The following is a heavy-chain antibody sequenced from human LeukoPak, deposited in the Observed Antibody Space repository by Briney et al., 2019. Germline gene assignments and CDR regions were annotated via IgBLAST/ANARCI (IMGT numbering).Heavy chain of an antibody. D-gene: IGHD2-15*01. CDR2: IYSGGST. CDR3: ARDYRYCSGGSCYYYFDY. J-gene: IGHJ4*02. V-gene: IGHV3-66*01. Sequence: GGCLRLSCAASGFTVSSNYMSWVRQAPGKGLEWVSVIYSGGSTYYADSVKGRFTISRDNSKNTLYLQMNSLRAEDTAVYYCARDYRYCSGGSCYYYFDYWGQGTLVTVSS. CDR1: GFTVSSNY.